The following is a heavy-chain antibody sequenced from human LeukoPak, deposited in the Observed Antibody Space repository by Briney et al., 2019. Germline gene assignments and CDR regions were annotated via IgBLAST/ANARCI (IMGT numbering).Heavy chain of an antibody. J-gene: IGHJ3*02. CDR3: ARDPMGYCSSTSCYPSAFDI. CDR2: VNANTGNP. V-gene: IGHV7-4-1*02. CDR1: GYIFTNYA. Sequence: ASVKVSCKASGYIFTNYAMNWVRQAPGQGLEWMGWVNANTGNPTYAQDFTGRFVFSLDTSVSTAYLQISSLKADDTAVYYCARDPMGYCSSTSCYPSAFDIWGQGTMVTVSS. D-gene: IGHD2-2*01.